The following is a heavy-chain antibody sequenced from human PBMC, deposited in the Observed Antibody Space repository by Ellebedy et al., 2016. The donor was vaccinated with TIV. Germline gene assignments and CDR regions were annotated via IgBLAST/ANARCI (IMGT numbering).Heavy chain of an antibody. CDR2: INIDGSEQ. CDR3: ATDCPGDDGQPLGR. Sequence: PGGSLRLSCAVSGFNFSRCDFHWVRQAPGRGLEWVTHINIDGSEQYYADSVKGRFSITRDDSRETLFLQMKSLRVEDTALYYCATDCPGDDGQPLGRWGHGTLVTVSS. V-gene: IGHV3-33*03. J-gene: IGHJ5*02. CDR1: GFNFSRCD. D-gene: IGHD5-12*01.